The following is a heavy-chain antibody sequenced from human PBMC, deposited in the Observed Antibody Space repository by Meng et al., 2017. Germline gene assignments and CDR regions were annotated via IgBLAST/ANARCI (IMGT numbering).Heavy chain of an antibody. J-gene: IGHJ4*02. CDR1: GDSVSSNSAA. Sequence: LRLSCAISGDSVSSNSAAWNWIRQSPSRGLEWLGRTYYSSKWYNDYAVAVKSRIAINPDTSKNQFSMQLNSVTPEDTAVYYCAKATIAAAGTFRIYYFDYWGQGTLVTVSS. CDR3: AKATIAAAGTFRIYYFDY. D-gene: IGHD6-13*01. V-gene: IGHV6-1*01. CDR2: TYYSSKWYN.